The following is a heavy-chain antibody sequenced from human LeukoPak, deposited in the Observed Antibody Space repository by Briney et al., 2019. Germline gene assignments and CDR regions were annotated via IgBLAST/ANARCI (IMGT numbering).Heavy chain of an antibody. CDR2: ISAYNGNT. CDR1: GYTFTSYG. D-gene: IGHD2-2*01. CDR3: AREKPALGYCSSSSCPTADNYYYYGMYV. Sequence: ASVKVSCKASGYTFTSYGISWVRQAPGQGLEWMGWISAYNGNTNYAQKLQGRVTMTTDTSTSTVNMELRSLRSDDTAVYYCAREKPALGYCSSSSCPTADNYYYYGMYVWGQGTTVTVSS. J-gene: IGHJ6*02. V-gene: IGHV1-18*01.